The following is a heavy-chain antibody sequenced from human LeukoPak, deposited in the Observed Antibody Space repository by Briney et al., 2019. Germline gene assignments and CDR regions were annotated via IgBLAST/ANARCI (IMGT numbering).Heavy chain of an antibody. CDR2: IYYSGST. CDR1: GGSISSHY. Sequence: SETLSLTCTVSGGSISSHYWSWIRQPPGKGLEWIGYIYYSGSTNYNPSLKSRVTISVDTSKNQFSLKLSSVTAADTAVYYCARMYCGGDCYLELAYMDVWGKGTTVTVSS. J-gene: IGHJ6*03. CDR3: ARMYCGGDCYLELAYMDV. D-gene: IGHD2-21*02. V-gene: IGHV4-59*11.